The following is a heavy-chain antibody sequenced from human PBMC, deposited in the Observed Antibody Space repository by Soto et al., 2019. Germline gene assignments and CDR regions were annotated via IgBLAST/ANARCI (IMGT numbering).Heavy chain of an antibody. V-gene: IGHV1-8*01. J-gene: IGHJ4*02. CDR3: AASSGWIDY. Sequence: QVQLVQSGAEVKRPGASVKVSCKASGYTFTSYEISWVRQATGQGLEWMGGMNFNSGNICYAQKCQGRVTMTRNTSISTAYMELSSLRSEDTPVYYCAASSGWIDYWGQGTLVTVSS. CDR1: GYTFTSYE. D-gene: IGHD6-19*01. CDR2: MNFNSGNI.